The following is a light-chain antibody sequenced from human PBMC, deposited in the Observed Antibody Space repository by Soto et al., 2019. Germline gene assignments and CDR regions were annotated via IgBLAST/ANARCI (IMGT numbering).Light chain of an antibody. V-gene: IGKV3-11*01. CDR2: DAS. Sequence: IVLTQYPDTLSLSPGERATLSCRASQSVSGYLGWYQQKPGQAPRLLIYDASNRAYGVPARFRGSGSGTNFTLTIASLEPDDVAVYYCQQRSNWPYLTFGGGTKVYIK. CDR3: QQRSNWPYLT. J-gene: IGKJ4*01. CDR1: QSVSGY.